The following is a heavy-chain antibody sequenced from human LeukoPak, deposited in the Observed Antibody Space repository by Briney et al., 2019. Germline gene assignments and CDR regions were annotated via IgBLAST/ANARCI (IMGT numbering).Heavy chain of an antibody. CDR3: ARMRGRYCSSNGCYVEY. Sequence: ASVKVSCKASGYTFTSYGISWVRQAPGQGLEWMGWISAYNGNTNYAQKLQGRVTMTTDTSTSTAYMELRSLRSDDTAVYYCARMRGRYCSSNGCYVEYWGQGAPVTVSS. J-gene: IGHJ4*02. CDR2: ISAYNGNT. CDR1: GYTFTSYG. V-gene: IGHV1-18*01. D-gene: IGHD2-2*01.